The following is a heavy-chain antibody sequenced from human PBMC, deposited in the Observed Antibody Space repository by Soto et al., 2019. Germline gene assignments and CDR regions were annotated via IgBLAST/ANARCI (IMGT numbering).Heavy chain of an antibody. CDR2: IYSSGST. V-gene: IGHV4-59*01. CDR3: ARDHPHSYGVYYFDY. CDR1: GGSISNYY. Sequence: SETLSLTRTVSGGSISNYYWSWIRQPPGKGLEWIGYIYSSGSTHYNPSLQSRVTISADTSKNQVSLKVRSVTAADTAVYYCARDHPHSYGVYYFDYWGQGTPVTVSS. J-gene: IGHJ4*02. D-gene: IGHD5-18*01.